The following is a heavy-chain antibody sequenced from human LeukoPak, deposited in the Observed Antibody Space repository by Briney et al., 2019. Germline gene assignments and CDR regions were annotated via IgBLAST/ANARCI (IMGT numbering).Heavy chain of an antibody. CDR1: GFTFNSYA. D-gene: IGHD3-3*01. J-gene: IGHJ4*02. CDR2: ISGSGDIT. Sequence: GGSLRLPCAASGFTFNSYAMSWVRQAPGKGLEWVSSISGSGDITYFGDSVKGRSTISRDKSKNTLYLQMNSLRAEDTAVYYCAKDKDLTKLGYFDYWGQGTLVTVSS. V-gene: IGHV3-23*01. CDR3: AKDKDLTKLGYFDY.